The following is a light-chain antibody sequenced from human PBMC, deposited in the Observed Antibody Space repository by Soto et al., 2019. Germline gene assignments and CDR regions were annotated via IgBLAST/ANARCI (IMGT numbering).Light chain of an antibody. J-gene: IGKJ2*01. CDR3: QQYNNWPPST. V-gene: IGKV3-15*01. Sequence: EIVMTQSPATLSVSPGERATLSCRASHSVSTNLAWYQQKPGQAPRLLIYGASTGATGVPARFSGSGSGTEFTLTISSLQSEDFAVYYCQQYNNWPPSTFGQGTKLEIK. CDR1: HSVSTN. CDR2: GAS.